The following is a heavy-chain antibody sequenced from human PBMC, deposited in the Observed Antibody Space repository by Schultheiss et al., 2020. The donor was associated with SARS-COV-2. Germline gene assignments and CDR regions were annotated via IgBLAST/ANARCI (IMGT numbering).Heavy chain of an antibody. Sequence: GGSLRLSCAASGFTFSSYDMHWVRQATGKGLEWVAVISYDGSNKYYADSVKGRFTISRDNSKNTLYLQMNSLRAEDTAVYYCAKVTKAIAAGYYYGMDVWGQGTTVTVSS. V-gene: IGHV3-30*18. CDR3: AKVTKAIAAGYYYGMDV. D-gene: IGHD6-13*01. CDR2: ISYDGSNK. J-gene: IGHJ6*02. CDR1: GFTFSSYD.